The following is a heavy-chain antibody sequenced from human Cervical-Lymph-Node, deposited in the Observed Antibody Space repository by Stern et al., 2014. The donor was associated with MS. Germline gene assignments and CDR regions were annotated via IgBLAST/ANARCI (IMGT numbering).Heavy chain of an antibody. V-gene: IGHV1-69*01. J-gene: IGHJ1*01. CDR3: ASEGLTIPAGYFQH. D-gene: IGHD3-3*01. CDR1: GCTFSSYA. CDR2: IIPIFGTA. Sequence: VQLVESGAEVKKPGSSVKVSCKASGCTFSSYAISWVRQAPGQGLEWMGGIIPIFGTANYAQQFQGRVTITADDSTSTPYMELSSLRSEDTAVYYCASEGLTIPAGYFQHWGQGTLVTVSS.